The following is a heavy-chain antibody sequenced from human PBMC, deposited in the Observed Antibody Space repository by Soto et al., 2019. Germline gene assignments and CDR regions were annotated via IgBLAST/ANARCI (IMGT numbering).Heavy chain of an antibody. Sequence: EASVKVSCKASGGTFSSYAISWVRQAPGQGLEWMGGIIPIFGTASYAQKFQGRVTITADESTSTAYMELSSLRSEDTAVYYCAAGDDSSGYYYHFFDYWGQGTLVTVSS. J-gene: IGHJ4*02. D-gene: IGHD3-22*01. V-gene: IGHV1-69*13. CDR2: IIPIFGTA. CDR3: AAGDDSSGYYYHFFDY. CDR1: GGTFSSYA.